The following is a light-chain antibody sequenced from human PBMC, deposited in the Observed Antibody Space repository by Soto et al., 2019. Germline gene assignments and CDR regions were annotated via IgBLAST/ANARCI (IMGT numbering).Light chain of an antibody. CDR2: EVS. V-gene: IGLV2-14*01. CDR3: SSYTSSSTYV. J-gene: IGLJ1*01. CDR1: SSDIGDYNS. Sequence: QSVLTQPASVSGSPGQSITISCTGTSSDIGDYNSVSWYQQHPGKAPKLMIYEVSNRPSGISNRFPGSKSGNTASLTISGPQAEDEADYSCSSYTSSSTYVFGTGTKVTVL.